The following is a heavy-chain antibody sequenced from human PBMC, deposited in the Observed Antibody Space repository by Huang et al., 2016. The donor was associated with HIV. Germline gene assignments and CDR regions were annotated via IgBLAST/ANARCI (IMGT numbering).Heavy chain of an antibody. V-gene: IGHV1-69*13. J-gene: IGHJ4*02. CDR1: GGTFGNYP. D-gene: IGHD4-17*01. CDR3: VGGYYGDFLGRPDY. CDR2: LIPLLRTP. Sequence: QVQLVQSGAEVKKPGSSVKVSCKASGGTFGNYPVSWVRQAPGLGLEWMGGLIPLLRTPNYAQRFQGRISITADVSAATVYMELTRLTSEDTAFYFCVGGYYGDFLGRPDYWGRGTLVTVSS.